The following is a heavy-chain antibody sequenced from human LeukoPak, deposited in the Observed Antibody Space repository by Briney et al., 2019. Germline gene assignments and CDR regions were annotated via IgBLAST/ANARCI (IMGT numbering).Heavy chain of an antibody. CDR2: IYYSGST. CDR1: GGSISSYY. Sequence: PSETLCLTCTVSGGSISSYYWSWIRQPPGKGLEWIGYIYYSGSTNYNPSLKSRVTISVDTSKNQFSLKLSSVTAADTAVYYCASYYDSSGYIDYWGQGTLVTVSS. CDR3: ASYYDSSGYIDY. V-gene: IGHV4-59*08. D-gene: IGHD3-22*01. J-gene: IGHJ4*02.